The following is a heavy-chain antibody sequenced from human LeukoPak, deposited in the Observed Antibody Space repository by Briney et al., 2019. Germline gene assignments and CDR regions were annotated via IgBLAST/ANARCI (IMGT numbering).Heavy chain of an antibody. D-gene: IGHD6-13*01. CDR3: AREADIAAAGGWFDP. Sequence: GASVKVSCKASGYAFTSYGISWVRQAPGQGLEWMGWISAYNGNTNYAQKLQGRVTMTTDTSTGTAYMELRSLRSDDTAVYYCAREADIAAAGGWFDPWGQGTLVTVSS. V-gene: IGHV1-18*01. CDR1: GYAFTSYG. CDR2: ISAYNGNT. J-gene: IGHJ5*02.